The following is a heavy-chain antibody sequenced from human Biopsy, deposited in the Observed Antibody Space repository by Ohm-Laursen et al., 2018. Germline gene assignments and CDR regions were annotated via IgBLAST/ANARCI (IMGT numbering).Heavy chain of an antibody. V-gene: IGHV4-59*08. CDR2: ASYSGYT. CDR3: ARLGNFWNAEDGLDL. D-gene: IGHD3-3*01. CDR1: DDSIRNFY. Sequence: GTLSLTYTVSDDSIRNFYWTWIRQPPGQGLEWIGHASYSGYTNYNPSLRSRVTISVDTSKNHFSLNLRSVTAADTAVYSCARLGNFWNAEDGLDLWGLGTMVTVSS. J-gene: IGHJ3*01.